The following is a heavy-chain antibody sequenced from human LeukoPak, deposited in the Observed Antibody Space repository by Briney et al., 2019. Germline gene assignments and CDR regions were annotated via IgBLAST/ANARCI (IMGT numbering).Heavy chain of an antibody. CDR1: GLTLSGST. J-gene: IGHJ5*02. Sequence: GGSLRLSCAASGLTLSGSTIHWVRQASGKGLDWVGRIRDKGNNDATTYAASVKGRFTISRDDSKNTAYLQMNSLKTEDTAIYYCTTPFSRTSNIAWGQGTLVTVSS. CDR2: IRDKGNNDAT. V-gene: IGHV3-73*01. D-gene: IGHD2-2*01. CDR3: TTPFSRTSNIA.